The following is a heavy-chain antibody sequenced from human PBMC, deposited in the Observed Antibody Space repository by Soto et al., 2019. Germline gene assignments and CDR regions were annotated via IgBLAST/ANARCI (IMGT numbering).Heavy chain of an antibody. CDR2: IIPIFGTA. V-gene: IGHV1-69*01. J-gene: IGHJ6*02. CDR3: GGNYYDSSGKKYYYYGMDV. Sequence: QVQLVQSGAEVKKPGSSVKVSCKASGGTFSSYAISWVRQAPGQGLEWMGGIIPIFGTANYAQKFQGRVTITADESTSTAYMELSSLRSEDTAVYYCGGNYYDSSGKKYYYYGMDVWGQGTTVTVSS. D-gene: IGHD3-22*01. CDR1: GGTFSSYA.